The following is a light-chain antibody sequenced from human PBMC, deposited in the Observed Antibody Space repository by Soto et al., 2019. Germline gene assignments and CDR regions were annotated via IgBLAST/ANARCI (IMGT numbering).Light chain of an antibody. Sequence: EIVMTQSPGTLSLSPGETVTLSCRASQSIDSNYLSWYQQKAGQAPRLLISGASTRATGIPARFSGSGSGTDFTLTISSLQAEDFAVYYCQQDYNLPFTFGQGTRLENK. CDR1: QSIDSNY. CDR2: GAS. J-gene: IGKJ5*01. CDR3: QQDYNLPFT. V-gene: IGKV3D-7*01.